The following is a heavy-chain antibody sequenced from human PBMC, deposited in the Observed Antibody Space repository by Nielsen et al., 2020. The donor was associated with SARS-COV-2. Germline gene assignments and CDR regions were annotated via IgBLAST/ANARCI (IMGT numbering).Heavy chain of an antibody. V-gene: IGHV3-30*12. CDR2: ISFDGRNK. CDR1: EVTLKNYG. CDR3: ARDGYSSSPFDY. J-gene: IGHJ4*02. D-gene: IGHD6-13*01. Sequence: GESLKISCAGSEVTLKNYGVHWVRQAPDKGPEWLALISFDGRNKVYGDSVKGRFTISRDNSKNTLYLQMNSLRAEDTAVYYCARDGYSSSPFDYWGQGTLVTVSS.